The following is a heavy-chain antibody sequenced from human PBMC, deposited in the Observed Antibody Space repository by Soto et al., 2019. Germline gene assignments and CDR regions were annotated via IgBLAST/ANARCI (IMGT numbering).Heavy chain of an antibody. J-gene: IGHJ5*02. Sequence: XETLFLTSIVSGGSISSSSYYWGWIRQPPGKGLEWIGSIYYSGSTYYNPSLKSRVTISVDTSKNQFSLKLSSVTAADTAVFYCARHRARNWFDPWGQGNLVTVSS. CDR1: GGSISSSSYY. V-gene: IGHV4-39*01. CDR3: ARHRARNWFDP. D-gene: IGHD6-6*01. CDR2: IYYSGST.